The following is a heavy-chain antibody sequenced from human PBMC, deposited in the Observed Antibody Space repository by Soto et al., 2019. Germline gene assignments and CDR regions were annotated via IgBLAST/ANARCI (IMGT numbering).Heavy chain of an antibody. J-gene: IGHJ4*02. CDR2: INESGST. D-gene: IGHD1-1*01. CDR1: GPSFSGHS. Sequence: QVQLQQWGAGLVKPSETLSLSCAVYGPSFSGHSWAWIRQPPGKGLEWIGEINESGSTYYNPSLKSRVTISTDTSKNKFSLKLSSVSAADTAAYFCARGSGIVALPGELEDVNYDYWGQGTLVNVSS. V-gene: IGHV4-34*01. CDR3: ARGSGIVALPGELEDVNYDY.